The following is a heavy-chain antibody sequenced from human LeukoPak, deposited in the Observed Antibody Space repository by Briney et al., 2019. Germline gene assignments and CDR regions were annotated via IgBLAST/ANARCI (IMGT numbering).Heavy chain of an antibody. CDR3: ARSKIVATTKMGTNWFDP. V-gene: IGHV1-24*01. D-gene: IGHD5-12*01. CDR1: GFTFNIYS. CDR2: FDPEDGET. J-gene: IGHJ5*02. Sequence: GGSLRLSCAASGFTFNIYSMNWVRQAPGKGLEWMGGFDPEDGETIYAQKFQGRVTMTEDTSTDTAYMELRSLRSDDTAVYYCARSKIVATTKMGTNWFDPWGQGTLVTVSS.